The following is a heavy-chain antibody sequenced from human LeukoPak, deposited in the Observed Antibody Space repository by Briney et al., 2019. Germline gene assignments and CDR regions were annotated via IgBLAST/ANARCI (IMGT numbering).Heavy chain of an antibody. V-gene: IGHV3-23*01. CDR1: GFNFISYA. Sequence: GGSLRLSCAASGFNFISYAMSWVRQAPGKGLEWVSAISGSGGNTYYADSVKGRFTISRDYSKNTLYLQMNSLRAEDTAVYYCARRDGYSSSPPFDYWGQGTLVTVSS. D-gene: IGHD6-13*01. CDR2: ISGSGGNT. J-gene: IGHJ4*02. CDR3: ARRDGYSSSPPFDY.